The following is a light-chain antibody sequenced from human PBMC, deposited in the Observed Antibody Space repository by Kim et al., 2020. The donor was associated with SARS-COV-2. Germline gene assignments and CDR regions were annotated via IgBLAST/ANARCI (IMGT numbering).Light chain of an antibody. Sequence: SVSPGQTGSITCSGDKLGDKYASWYQQKPGQAPVLVIYQDSKRHSGIPERFSGSSSGNTATLTISGTQAMDEADYYCQAWDSSTVVFGGGTQLTVL. CDR2: QDS. J-gene: IGLJ2*01. V-gene: IGLV3-1*01. CDR3: QAWDSSTVV. CDR1: KLGDKY.